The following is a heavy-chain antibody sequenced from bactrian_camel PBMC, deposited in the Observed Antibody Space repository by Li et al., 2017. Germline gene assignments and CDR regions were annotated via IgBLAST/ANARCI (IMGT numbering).Heavy chain of an antibody. Sequence: VQLVESGGESVQAGGSLRLSCVASGATQDIGCMGWFRQVPGLEREGVAAIGMDGRTSAADSVKGRFTISKDNAKSTLWLLMNGLNAEDTAMYYCASSIWYPCSHDRTDRFSYWGQGTQVTVS. CDR1: GATQDIGC. D-gene: IGHD6*01. J-gene: IGHJ6*01. CDR3: ASSIWYPCSHDRTDRFSY. CDR2: IGMDGRT. V-gene: IGHV3S55*01.